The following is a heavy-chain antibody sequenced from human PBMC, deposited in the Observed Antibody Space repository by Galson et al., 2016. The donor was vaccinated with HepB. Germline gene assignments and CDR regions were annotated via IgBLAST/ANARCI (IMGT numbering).Heavy chain of an antibody. Sequence: SETLSFTCAVYGGPFRVHYWGWIRQPPGKGLEWIGQIDHSGDTNHNPSLKSRLTISVDTSKNQFSLRLSSVTAADTAVYYCARSRGWLHLGYYFYYHGMDVWGQGNTVTVSS. CDR1: GGPFRVHY. J-gene: IGHJ6*02. CDR2: IDHSGDT. D-gene: IGHD6-19*01. V-gene: IGHV4-34*01. CDR3: ARSRGWLHLGYYFYYHGMDV.